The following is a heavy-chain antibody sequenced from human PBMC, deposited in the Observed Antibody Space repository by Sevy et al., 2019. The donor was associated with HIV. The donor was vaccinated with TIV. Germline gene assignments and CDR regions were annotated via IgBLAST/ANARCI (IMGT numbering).Heavy chain of an antibody. J-gene: IGHJ4*02. Sequence: GGSLRLSCAASAFTFSSYGMHWVRQTPGKGLEWVAVIWYDGSNKYYADSVKGRFTISRDNSKNTLYLQMNSLRAEDTAVYYCARDKLLPVMVSMVRGALSYYFDYWGQGTLVTVSS. CDR3: ARDKLLPVMVSMVRGALSYYFDY. CDR1: AFTFSSYG. CDR2: IWYDGSNK. V-gene: IGHV3-33*01. D-gene: IGHD3-10*01.